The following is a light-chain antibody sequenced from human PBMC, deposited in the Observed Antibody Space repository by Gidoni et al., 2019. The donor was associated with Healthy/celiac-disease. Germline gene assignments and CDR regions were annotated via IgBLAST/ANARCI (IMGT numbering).Light chain of an antibody. CDR3: QQRSNWPLT. CDR2: DAS. V-gene: IGKV3-11*01. Sequence: EIVLTQSPATLSLSPGESATLSCRASQSVSSYVAGYQQKPGQAPRLLIYDASNRATGIPARFSGSGSGTDFTLTIRSLAPEDFAVYYCQQRSNWPLTFGQGTKVEIK. CDR1: QSVSSY. J-gene: IGKJ1*01.